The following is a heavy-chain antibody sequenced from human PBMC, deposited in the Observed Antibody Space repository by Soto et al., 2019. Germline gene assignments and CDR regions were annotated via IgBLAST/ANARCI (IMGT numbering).Heavy chain of an antibody. V-gene: IGHV1-3*01. CDR1: GYTFTSYA. CDR3: ATDSVLDP. J-gene: IGHJ5*02. Sequence: ASVKVSCKASGYTFTSYAMHWVRQAPGQRLEWMGWINAGNGNTKYSQKFQGRVTMTEDTSTDTAYMELSSLRSEDTAVYYCATDSVLDPWGQGTLVTVSS. CDR2: INAGNGNT.